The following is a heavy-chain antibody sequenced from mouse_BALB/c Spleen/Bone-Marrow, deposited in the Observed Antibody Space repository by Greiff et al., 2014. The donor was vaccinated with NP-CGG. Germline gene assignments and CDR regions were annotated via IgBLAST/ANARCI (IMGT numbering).Heavy chain of an antibody. Sequence: VKLQESGAELVRPGSSVKISCTASGYPFSSYWMSWVKQRPGQGLEWIGQIYPGDGETNYNGKFKGNATLTADKSSSTAYMQLISLTSEDSAVYFCARKYGDYWGQGTTLTVSS. D-gene: IGHD2-10*02. CDR1: GYPFSSYW. V-gene: IGHV1-80*01. CDR3: ARKYGDY. CDR2: IYPGDGET. J-gene: IGHJ2*01.